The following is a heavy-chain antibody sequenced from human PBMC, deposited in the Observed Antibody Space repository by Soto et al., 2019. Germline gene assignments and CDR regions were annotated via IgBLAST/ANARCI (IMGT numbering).Heavy chain of an antibody. J-gene: IGHJ6*02. V-gene: IGHV3-23*01. CDR2: ISGSGGST. Sequence: GRPLRLSCAASGFTFSSYAGGWVRQAPGKGLEWVSAISGSGGSTYYADSVKGRFTISRDNSKNTLYLQMNSLRAEDTAVYYCATDGSGAGRGGGNRFGMDVWGQGT. CDR1: GFTFSSYA. CDR3: ATDGSGAGRGGGNRFGMDV. D-gene: IGHD1-26*01.